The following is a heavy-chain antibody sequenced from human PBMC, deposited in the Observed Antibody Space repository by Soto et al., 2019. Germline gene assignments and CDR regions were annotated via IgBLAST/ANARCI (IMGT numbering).Heavy chain of an antibody. CDR3: TTDYSGYTGSYYFEY. CDR1: GFTFSNAW. CDR2: IKSKTDGGTT. V-gene: IGHV3-15*01. Sequence: PGGSLRLSCAASGFTFSNAWMSWVRQAPGKGLEWVGRIKSKTDGGTTDYAAPVKGRFTISRDDSKNTLYLQMISLKTEDTAVYYCTTDYSGYTGSYYFEYWGQGTLVTVSS. J-gene: IGHJ4*02. D-gene: IGHD5-12*01.